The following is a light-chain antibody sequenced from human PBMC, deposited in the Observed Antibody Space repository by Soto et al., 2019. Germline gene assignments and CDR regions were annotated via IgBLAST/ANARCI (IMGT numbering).Light chain of an antibody. V-gene: IGKV3-15*01. J-gene: IGKJ1*01. CDR2: GAV. CDR3: QQYNNWLSWT. CDR1: QSISSK. Sequence: EVVMTQSPAVLSVSPGERATRSCRASQSISSKLAWYQQKPGQAPRLLIYGAVTRATGIPARFSGSGSTTDFTLTISSLHSEDCAVYYCQQYNNWLSWTFGQGTKVEIK.